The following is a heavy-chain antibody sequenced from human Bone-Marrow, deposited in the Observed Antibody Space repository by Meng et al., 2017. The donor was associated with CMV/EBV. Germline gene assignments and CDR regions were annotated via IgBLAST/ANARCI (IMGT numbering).Heavy chain of an antibody. D-gene: IGHD3-3*01. J-gene: IGHJ6*02. Sequence: SVKVSCKASGGTFRNSAISWVRQAPGQGLEWVGGIIPILDMTDYVENLKGRVTITADKSTSTAYMELSSLRSEDTAVYFCARASDRSGYGDYYQSGMDVWGQGTTVTVSS. CDR1: GGTFRNSA. CDR3: ARASDRSGYGDYYQSGMDV. CDR2: IIPILDMT. V-gene: IGHV1-69*10.